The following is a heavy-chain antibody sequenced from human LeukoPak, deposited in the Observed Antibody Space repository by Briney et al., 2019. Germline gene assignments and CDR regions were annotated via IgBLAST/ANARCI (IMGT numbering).Heavy chain of an antibody. CDR2: INHSGST. V-gene: IGHV4-34*01. CDR3: ASYSSGWYRRPYFDY. D-gene: IGHD6-19*01. J-gene: IGHJ4*02. CDR1: GRSFSGYY. Sequence: SETLSLTCTVFGRSFSGYYWSWIRQPPGKGLEWIGEINHSGSTNYNPSLKSRVTISVDTSKNQFSLKLSSVTAADTAVYYCASYSSGWYRRPYFDYWGQGTLVTVSS.